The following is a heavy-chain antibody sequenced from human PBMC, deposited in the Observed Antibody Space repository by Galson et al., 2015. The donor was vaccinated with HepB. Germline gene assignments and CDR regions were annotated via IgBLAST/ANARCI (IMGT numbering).Heavy chain of an antibody. V-gene: IGHV6-1*01. CDR2: TFYRSMWKN. J-gene: IGHJ4*02. CDR3: TRDLSMRFDY. Sequence: CAISGDSVSSNSAARNWIRQSPSRGLEWLGRTFYRSMWKNDYAIFVSGRITINPDTSENQFSLQLNSVTPEDTAVYYCTRDLSMRFDYWAQGTMVTVSS. CDR1: GDSVSSNSAA.